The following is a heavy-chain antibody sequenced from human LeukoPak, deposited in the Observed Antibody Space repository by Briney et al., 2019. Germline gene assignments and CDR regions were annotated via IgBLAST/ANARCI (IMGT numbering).Heavy chain of an antibody. CDR3: AKDIGGNPQIDY. Sequence: GRSLRLSCAASGFTFSSYGMHWVRQAPGKGLEWVAVISYDGSNKYYADSVKGRFTISRDNSKNTLYLQMNSLRAEDTAVYYCAKDIGGNPQIDYWGQGTLVTVSS. D-gene: IGHD4-23*01. V-gene: IGHV3-30*18. CDR2: ISYDGSNK. CDR1: GFTFSSYG. J-gene: IGHJ4*02.